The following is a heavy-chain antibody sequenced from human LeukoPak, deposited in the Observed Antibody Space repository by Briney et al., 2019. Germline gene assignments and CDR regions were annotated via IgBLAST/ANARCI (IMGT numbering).Heavy chain of an antibody. J-gene: IGHJ4*02. Sequence: ASVKVSCKASGYTFATYGFCWVRQAPGHGLEWMGWISANTGKTDYARKFQGRVTMTTDTSTSTAYMELRSLRPDDTAVYYCAKVAGDPMDYWGQGTLLTVSS. CDR1: GYTFATYG. CDR3: AKVAGDPMDY. CDR2: ISANTGKT. D-gene: IGHD6-13*01. V-gene: IGHV1-18*01.